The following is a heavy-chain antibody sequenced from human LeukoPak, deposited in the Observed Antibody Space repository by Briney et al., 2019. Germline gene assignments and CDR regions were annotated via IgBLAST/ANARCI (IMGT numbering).Heavy chain of an antibody. Sequence: GGSLRLSCPASGFTFSSYAMSWVRQAPGKGLEWVSTINGGGVNTHYADSVGGRFTISRDNSKNTLFLQMNSLRDEDTAVYYCAKDLYSNYGPADYWGQGNLVTVSS. V-gene: IGHV3-23*01. CDR3: AKDLYSNYGPADY. CDR1: GFTFSSYA. J-gene: IGHJ4*02. CDR2: INGGGVNT. D-gene: IGHD4-11*01.